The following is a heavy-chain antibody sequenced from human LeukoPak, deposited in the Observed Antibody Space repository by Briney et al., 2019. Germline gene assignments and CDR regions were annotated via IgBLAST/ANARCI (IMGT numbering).Heavy chain of an antibody. D-gene: IGHD6-13*01. V-gene: IGHV3-23*01. Sequence: GGSLRLSCAASGFTFSSYAMSWVRQAPGKGLEWVSAISGSGGSTYYADSVKGRLTISRDNSKNTLYLQMNSLRAEDTAVYYCAKGSWSPPYYYYYMDVWGKGTTVTVSS. CDR2: ISGSGGST. CDR3: AKGSWSPPYYYYYMDV. CDR1: GFTFSSYA. J-gene: IGHJ6*03.